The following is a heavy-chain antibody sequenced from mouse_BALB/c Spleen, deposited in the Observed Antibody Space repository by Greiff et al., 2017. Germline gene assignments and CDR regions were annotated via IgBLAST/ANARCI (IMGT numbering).Heavy chain of an antibody. CDR2: IYPGNVNT. Sequence: QVQLKESGPELVKPGASVRISCKASGYTFTSYYIHWVKQRPGQGLEWIGWIYPGNVNTKYNEKFKGKATLTADKSSSTAYMQLSSLTSEDSAVYFCARGDYGSSYYAMDYWGQGTSVTVSS. CDR3: ARGDYGSSYYAMDY. J-gene: IGHJ4*01. CDR1: GYTFTSYY. D-gene: IGHD1-1*01. V-gene: IGHV1S56*01.